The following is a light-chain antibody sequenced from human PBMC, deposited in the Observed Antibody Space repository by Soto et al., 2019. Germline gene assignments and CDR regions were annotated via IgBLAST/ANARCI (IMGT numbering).Light chain of an antibody. CDR2: GVS. J-gene: IGLJ2*01. CDR1: SSDVGGYNY. Sequence: QSALTQPPSASGSLGQSVTISCTGTSSDVGGYNYVSWYQQHPGKAPKLMISGVSERPSGVPDRFSGYKSGNTASLTVSGLQAEDEADYYCSSYAGSDNWVFGGGTKLTVL. CDR3: SSYAGSDNWV. V-gene: IGLV2-8*01.